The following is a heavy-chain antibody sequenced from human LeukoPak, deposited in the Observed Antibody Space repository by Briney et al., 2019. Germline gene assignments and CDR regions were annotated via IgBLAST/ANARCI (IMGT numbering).Heavy chain of an antibody. D-gene: IGHD6-25*01. CDR1: GFTFSSYA. CDR2: ISGSGGST. V-gene: IGHV3-23*01. Sequence: GASLRLSCAASGFTFSSYAMSWVRQAPGKGLEWVSGISGSGGSTYYADSVKGRFTISRDNSKNTLYLQMDSLRAEDTAVYYCAKDQRGPLFDYWGQGTLVTVSS. CDR3: AKDQRGPLFDY. J-gene: IGHJ4*02.